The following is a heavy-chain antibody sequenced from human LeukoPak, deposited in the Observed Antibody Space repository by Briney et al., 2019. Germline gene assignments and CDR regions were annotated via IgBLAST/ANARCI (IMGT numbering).Heavy chain of an antibody. CDR3: ARDESYCSSTSCDYYYMDV. D-gene: IGHD2-2*01. CDR2: IKPDGSER. J-gene: IGHJ6*03. Sequence: GGSLRLSCAASGITFRSYWMAWVRQAPGKGLEWVANIKPDGSERYYVDSVKGRFTVSRDNAQNSLYLQMNSLRADDTAVYYCARDESYCSSTSCDYYYMDVWGKGTTVTVAS. CDR1: GITFRSYW. V-gene: IGHV3-7*01.